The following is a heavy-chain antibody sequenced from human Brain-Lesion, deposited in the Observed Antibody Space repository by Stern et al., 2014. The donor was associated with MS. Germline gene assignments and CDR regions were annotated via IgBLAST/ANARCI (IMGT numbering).Heavy chain of an antibody. CDR2: IDPSDSNP. Sequence: EVQLLESGAEVKKPGESLRISCQGSGYSFTTDWISWVRQMPGQGLEWMGRIDPSDSNPNYSPSFQGHVTISADKSINTAYLDWRSLKASDTAMYYCARHMGEGLSIDYWGQGTLVTVSS. J-gene: IGHJ4*02. CDR3: ARHMGEGLSIDY. D-gene: IGHD3-16*01. V-gene: IGHV5-10-1*03. CDR1: GYSFTTDW.